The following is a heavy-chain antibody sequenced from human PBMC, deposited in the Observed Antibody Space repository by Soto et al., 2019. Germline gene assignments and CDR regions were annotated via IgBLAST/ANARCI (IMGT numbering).Heavy chain of an antibody. CDR2: INAGNGNT. CDR1: GYTFTSYA. CDR3: ASTHFPDYLSSSTSYFAGFDP. Sequence: QVQLVQSGAEVKKPGASVKVSCKASGYTFTSYAMHWVRQAPGQRLEWMGWINAGNGNTKYSQKFQGRVTITRDTSASTAYMELSSLRSEDTAVYYCASTHFPDYLSSSTSYFAGFDPWGQGTLVTVSS. J-gene: IGHJ5*02. D-gene: IGHD2-2*01. V-gene: IGHV1-3*01.